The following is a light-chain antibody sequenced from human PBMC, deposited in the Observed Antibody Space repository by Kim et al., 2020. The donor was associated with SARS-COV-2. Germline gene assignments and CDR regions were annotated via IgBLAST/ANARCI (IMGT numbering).Light chain of an antibody. Sequence: QYITISCTGTSSDVGGYKYVSWYQQHPGKAPKLVIYEVDNRPSGVSIRFSGSKSGNTASLTISGLQAEDEADYYCSSYIRGSTNYVFGTGTKVTVL. CDR1: SSDVGGYKY. V-gene: IGLV2-14*01. CDR3: SSYIRGSTNYV. CDR2: EVD. J-gene: IGLJ1*01.